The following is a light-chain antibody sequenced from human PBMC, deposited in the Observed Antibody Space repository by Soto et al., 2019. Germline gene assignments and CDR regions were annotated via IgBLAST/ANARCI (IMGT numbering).Light chain of an antibody. J-gene: IGKJ1*01. CDR1: QSIRTX. V-gene: IGKV1-39*01. CDR3: QQSYTTPRT. Sequence: QMTQSPSSLSASVGARITITCRASQSIRTXXXWYQQXPGKAPRLLIYGASTLQSGVPSRFSGSGSATDFTLTVSSLQPEDSAIYYCQQSYTTPRTFGQGTKVEV. CDR2: GAS.